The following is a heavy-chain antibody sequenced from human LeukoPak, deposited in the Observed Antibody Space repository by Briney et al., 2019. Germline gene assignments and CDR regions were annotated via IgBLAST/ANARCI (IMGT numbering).Heavy chain of an antibody. V-gene: IGHV4-30-4*01. J-gene: IGHJ4*02. CDR2: IYYSGST. CDR3: ARDKYYSAGATTFDS. D-gene: IGHD1-26*01. Sequence: SETLSLTCTVSGASISNDDYYWSWIRQPPGKGLEWIGYIYYSGSTSYNPSLKSRRTISLDTSKNQFSLELSSVTAADTAVYYCARDKYYSAGATTFDSWGQGTLVTVSS. CDR1: GASISNDDYY.